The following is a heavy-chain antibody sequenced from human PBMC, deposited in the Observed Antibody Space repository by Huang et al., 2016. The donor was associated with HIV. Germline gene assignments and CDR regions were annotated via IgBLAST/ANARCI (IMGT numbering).Heavy chain of an antibody. CDR1: DGSVSGHY. J-gene: IGHJ2*01. CDR3: ARASWYEPRSWYFGL. V-gene: IGHV4-34*01. D-gene: IGHD6-13*01. CDR2: INDNGYT. Sequence: QVQLQQWGAGLLKPSETLSLTCAVYDGSVSGHYWSWIRQPPGKGLEWIAEINDNGYTNYNPSLKSRVTISVHTSRNQFSLKLNSVTAADAAVYYCARASWYEPRSWYFGLWGRGTLVTVSS.